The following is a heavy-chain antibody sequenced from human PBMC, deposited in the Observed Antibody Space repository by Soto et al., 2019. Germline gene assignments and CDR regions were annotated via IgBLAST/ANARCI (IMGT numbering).Heavy chain of an antibody. D-gene: IGHD1-20*01. Sequence: SETLSLTCTVSGGSISSSSCYWGWIRQPPGKGLEWIGSIYYSGSTYYNPSLKSRVTISVDTSKNQFSLKLSSVTAADTAVYYCARRYEAYYGMDVWGQGTTVTVSS. V-gene: IGHV4-39*01. CDR1: GGSISSSSCY. CDR3: ARRYEAYYGMDV. J-gene: IGHJ6*02. CDR2: IYYSGST.